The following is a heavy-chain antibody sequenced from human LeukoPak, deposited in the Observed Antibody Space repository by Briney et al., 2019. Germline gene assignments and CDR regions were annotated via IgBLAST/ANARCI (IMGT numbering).Heavy chain of an antibody. Sequence: GGSLRLSCAASGFTFSSYAMHWVRQAPGKGLEWVAVISYDGSKKYYADSVKGRFTISRDNSKNTLYLQMNSLRAEDTAVYYCAKIPYYDFWSGYNGGGFYFDYWGQGTLVTVSS. J-gene: IGHJ4*02. V-gene: IGHV3-30-3*02. CDR3: AKIPYYDFWSGYNGGGFYFDY. CDR2: ISYDGSKK. CDR1: GFTFSSYA. D-gene: IGHD3-3*01.